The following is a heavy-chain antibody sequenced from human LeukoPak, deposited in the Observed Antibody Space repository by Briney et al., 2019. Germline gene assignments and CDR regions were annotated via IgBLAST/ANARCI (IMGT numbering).Heavy chain of an antibody. J-gene: IGHJ4*02. CDR1: GFTFSSYG. CDR3: ARAYSGFSSRGFDY. V-gene: IGHV3-33*01. CDR2: IWYDVSNK. Sequence: GGSLRLSCAASGFTFSSYGMHWVRQAPGKGLEWVAVIWYDVSNKYYADSVKGRFTISRDNSKNTLYLQMNSLRAEDTAVYYCARAYSGFSSRGFDYWGQGTLVSVSS. D-gene: IGHD5-12*01.